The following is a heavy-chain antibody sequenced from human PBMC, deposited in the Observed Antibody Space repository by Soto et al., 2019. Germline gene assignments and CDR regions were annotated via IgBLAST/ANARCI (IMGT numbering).Heavy chain of an antibody. Sequence: GASVKVSCKASGFTFTSSAVQWVRQARGQRLEGIGWIVVGSGNTNYAQKFQERVTITRDMSTSTAYMELSSLRSEDTAVYYCAASGYGGNSFDYWGQGTLVTVSS. J-gene: IGHJ4*02. CDR2: IVVGSGNT. D-gene: IGHD4-17*01. V-gene: IGHV1-58*01. CDR1: GFTFTSSA. CDR3: AASGYGGNSFDY.